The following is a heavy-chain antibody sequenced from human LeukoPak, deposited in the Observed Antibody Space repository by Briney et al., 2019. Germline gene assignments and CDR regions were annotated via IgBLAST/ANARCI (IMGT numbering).Heavy chain of an antibody. Sequence: SETLSLTCTVSGGSISSYYWSWIRQPPGKGLEWIGYIYDSGSTNYNPSLKSRVTMSVDTSKNLFSLKVSSVTAADTAVYYCARGRSNYYGMDVWGQGTTVTVSS. D-gene: IGHD1-26*01. CDR1: GGSISSYY. CDR3: ARGRSNYYGMDV. J-gene: IGHJ6*02. CDR2: IYDSGST. V-gene: IGHV4-59*01.